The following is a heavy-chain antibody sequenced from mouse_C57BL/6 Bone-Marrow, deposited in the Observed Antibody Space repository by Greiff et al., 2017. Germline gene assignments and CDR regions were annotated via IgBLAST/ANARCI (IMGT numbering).Heavy chain of an antibody. V-gene: IGHV1-55*01. CDR3: ARPYYSNYWYFDV. D-gene: IGHD2-5*01. Sequence: QVQLKESGAELVKPGASVKMSCKASGYTFTSYWITWVKQRPGQGLEWIGDIDPGSGSTNYNEKFKSKATLTVDTSSSTAYMQLSSLTSDDSAVYYCARPYYSNYWYFDVWGTGTTVTVTS. CDR2: IDPGSGST. CDR1: GYTFTSYW. J-gene: IGHJ1*03.